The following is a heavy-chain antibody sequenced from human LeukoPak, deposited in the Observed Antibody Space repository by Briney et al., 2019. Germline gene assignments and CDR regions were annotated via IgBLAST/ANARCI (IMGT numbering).Heavy chain of an antibody. CDR2: INWNGDRT. Sequence: GGSLRLSCTASGFKFDDYGMSWVRQAPGKGLEWVSGINWNGDRTGYADSVKGRFTISRDNAKNSVYLQMNTLRAEDTALYYCAKHGWKDSIGYYPEYWGQGTLVTVSS. CDR1: GFKFDDYG. J-gene: IGHJ4*02. D-gene: IGHD3-22*01. V-gene: IGHV3-20*04. CDR3: AKHGWKDSIGYYPEY.